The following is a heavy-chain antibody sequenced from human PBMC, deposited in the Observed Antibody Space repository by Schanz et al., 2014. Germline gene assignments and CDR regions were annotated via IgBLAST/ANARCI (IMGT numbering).Heavy chain of an antibody. D-gene: IGHD2-8*01. Sequence: VESGGSLSLSCAASGFTVSNNYMTWIRQAPGKGLEWVSYVSSNNIYTKYADSVRGRFTISRDNAKNSLFLQMNSLRADDTAVYYCARDMLRRYGALEIWGRGTMVTVSS. CDR2: VSSNNIYT. CDR3: ARDMLRRYGALEI. CDR1: GFTVSNNY. J-gene: IGHJ3*02. V-gene: IGHV3-11*06.